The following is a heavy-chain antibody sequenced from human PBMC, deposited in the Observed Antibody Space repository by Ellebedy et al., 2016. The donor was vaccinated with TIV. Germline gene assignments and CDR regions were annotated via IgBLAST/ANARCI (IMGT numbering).Heavy chain of an antibody. CDR1: GFSLTTSGMR. CDR3: ARIRGYNGMDV. Sequence: SGPTLVKPTQTLTLTCTFSGFSLTTSGMRVSWVRQAPGKPPEWLAHIDWDHDKFYSTSLKTRLNISKDTSKDQVVLIMTNMDPDDTATYFCARIRGYNGMDVWGQGTTVTVSS. V-gene: IGHV2-70*04. CDR2: IDWDHDK. J-gene: IGHJ6*02.